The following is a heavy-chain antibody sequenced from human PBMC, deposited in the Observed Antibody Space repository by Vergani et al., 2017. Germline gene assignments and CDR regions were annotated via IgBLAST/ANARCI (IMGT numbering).Heavy chain of an antibody. CDR1: GFTFSSYA. Sequence: EVQLLESGGGLVQPGGSLRLYCAASGFTFSSYAMSWVRQDPGKGVEWVSAISGSGGSTYYADSVKGRFTISRDNSKNTRYLQMNSLRAEDTAVYYCAKDSPYAAAAQFDYWGQGTLVTVSS. J-gene: IGHJ4*02. D-gene: IGHD6-13*01. CDR3: AKDSPYAAAAQFDY. CDR2: ISGSGGST. V-gene: IGHV3-23*01.